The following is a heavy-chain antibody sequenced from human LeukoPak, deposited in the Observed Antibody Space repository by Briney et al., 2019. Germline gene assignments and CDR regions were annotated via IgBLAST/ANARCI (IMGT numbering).Heavy chain of an antibody. J-gene: IGHJ2*01. Sequence: GGSLRLSCAASGFIFDDYAMPWVRQAPGKGLEWVSDISYNSNNIAYADSVKGRFTISRDNAKNSLYLQMNSLRAEYTALYYSARDCFAVCCHSGLYLATWGSGTLVTVSP. V-gene: IGHV3-9*01. CDR2: ISYNSNNI. D-gene: IGHD2-8*01. CDR1: GFIFDDYA. CDR3: ARDCFAVCCHSGLYLAT.